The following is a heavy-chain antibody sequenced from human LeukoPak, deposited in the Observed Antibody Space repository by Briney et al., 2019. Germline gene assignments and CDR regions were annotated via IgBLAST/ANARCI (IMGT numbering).Heavy chain of an antibody. CDR2: IYYSGST. D-gene: IGHD1-26*01. J-gene: IGHJ3*02. Sequence: PSETLSLTCTVSGVSISSYYWSWIRQLPGKGLEWIGYIYYSGSTNYNPSLKSRVTISVDTSKNQFSLKLSSVTAADTAVYYCARRSGSYSGAFDIWGQGTMVTVSS. V-gene: IGHV4-59*01. CDR1: GVSISSYY. CDR3: ARRSGSYSGAFDI.